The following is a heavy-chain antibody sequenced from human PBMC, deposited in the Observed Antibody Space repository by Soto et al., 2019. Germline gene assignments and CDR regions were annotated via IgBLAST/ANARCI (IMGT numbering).Heavy chain of an antibody. CDR2: ISKDGSVI. J-gene: IGHJ4*02. V-gene: IGHV3-30*04. CDR3: ARSRSGAVPDSLGF. D-gene: IGHD3-10*01. CDR1: VFTFSRFA. Sequence: GALRLSGAASVFTFSRFAIHWVRQAPGKGLEWVAVISKDGSVIYYADSVKGRFTISRDNSKSSLFLQVNSLTSEDTAVYHCARSRSGAVPDSLGFWGQGTLVTVSS.